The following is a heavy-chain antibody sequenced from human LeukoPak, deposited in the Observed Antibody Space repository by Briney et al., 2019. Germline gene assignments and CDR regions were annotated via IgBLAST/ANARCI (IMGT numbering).Heavy chain of an antibody. CDR1: GFTFSSYA. CDR2: ISGSDGST. V-gene: IGHV3-23*01. J-gene: IGHJ4*02. D-gene: IGHD2-2*01. CDR3: AKVETSGGANCYALDY. Sequence: GGPLRLSCAASGFTFSSYAMTWVRQAPDKGLEWVSAISGSDGSTYYADSVKGRLTISRDDSQNTLYLQMNSLSAEDTAVYYCAKVETSGGANCYALDYWGQGTLVTVSS.